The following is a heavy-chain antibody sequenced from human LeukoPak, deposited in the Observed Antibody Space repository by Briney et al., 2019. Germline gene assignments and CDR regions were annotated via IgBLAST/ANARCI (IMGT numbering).Heavy chain of an antibody. CDR1: GFTFSSYW. V-gene: IGHV3-74*01. CDR2: INSDGSTT. D-gene: IGHD3-10*01. J-gene: IGHJ4*02. Sequence: SGGSLRLSCAASGFTFSSYWMHWVRQAPGKGLVWVSRINSDGSTTTYADSVQGRFTISRDNAKNTLYLHMNSLRDEDTAVYFCARGPPDGSGSYYPGDYWGQGTLVTVSS. CDR3: ARGPPDGSGSYYPGDY.